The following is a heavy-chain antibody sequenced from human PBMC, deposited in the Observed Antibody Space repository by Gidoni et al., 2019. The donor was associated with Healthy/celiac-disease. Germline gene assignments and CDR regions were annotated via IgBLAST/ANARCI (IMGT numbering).Heavy chain of an antibody. J-gene: IGHJ4*02. CDR3: ARGVFRDSSSWDLHFDY. V-gene: IGHV1-2*04. D-gene: IGHD6-13*01. Sequence: QVQLVQSGAEVKKPGASVKVSCKASGYTFNGYYMHWVRQAPGQGLEWMGWINPNSGGTNYAQKFQGWVTMTRDTSISTAYMELSRLRSDDTAVYYCARGVFRDSSSWDLHFDYWGQGTLVTVSS. CDR1: GYTFNGYY. CDR2: INPNSGGT.